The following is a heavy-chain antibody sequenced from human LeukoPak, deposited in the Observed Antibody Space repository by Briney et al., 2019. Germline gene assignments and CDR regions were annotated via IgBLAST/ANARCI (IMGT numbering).Heavy chain of an antibody. J-gene: IGHJ4*02. CDR1: GYTFTSYA. D-gene: IGHD3-22*01. CDR2: INAGNGNT. Sequence: GASVKVSCKASGYTFTSYAMHWVRQAPGQGLEWMGWINAGNGNTKYSQKFQGRVTITRDTSASTAYMELSSLRSEDTAVYYCARDLPQYYYDSSGYFDYWGQGTLVTVSS. V-gene: IGHV1-3*01. CDR3: ARDLPQYYYDSSGYFDY.